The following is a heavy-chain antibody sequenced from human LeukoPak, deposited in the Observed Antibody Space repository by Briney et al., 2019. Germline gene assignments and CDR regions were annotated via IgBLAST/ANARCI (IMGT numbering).Heavy chain of an antibody. CDR3: ARVGLRGYFDY. D-gene: IGHD5-12*01. J-gene: IGHJ4*02. Sequence: SETLSLTCTVSGGSISSHYWSWIRQPPGKGLEWIGYIYYSGSTNYNPSLKSRVTISVDTSKSQFSLKLRSVTAADTAVYYCARVGLRGYFDYWARDPWSPSPQ. CDR1: GGSISSHY. CDR2: IYYSGST. V-gene: IGHV4-59*11.